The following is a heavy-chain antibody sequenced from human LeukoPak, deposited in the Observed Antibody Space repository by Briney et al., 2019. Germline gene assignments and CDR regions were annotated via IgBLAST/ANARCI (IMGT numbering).Heavy chain of an antibody. D-gene: IGHD3-9*01. Sequence: PAASLRLSCAASGFTFSNYAMSWVRQAPGKGLEGVSAITGGGSGIYYADSMKSRFTISRDNSKNTLYLQINSLRAEDTAVYYCAKWGDYDVLTGYYVSDYWGQGTLVTVSS. J-gene: IGHJ4*02. V-gene: IGHV3-23*01. CDR3: AKWGDYDVLTGYYVSDY. CDR2: ITGGGSGI. CDR1: GFTFSNYA.